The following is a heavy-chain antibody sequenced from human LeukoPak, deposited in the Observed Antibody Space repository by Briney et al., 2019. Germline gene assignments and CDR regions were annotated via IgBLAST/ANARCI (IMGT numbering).Heavy chain of an antibody. V-gene: IGHV3-23*01. CDR2: ISGSGGST. D-gene: IGHD3-3*01. J-gene: IGHJ4*02. Sequence: PGGSLRLSCAASGFTFSSYAMSWVRQAPGKGLEWVSAISGSGGSTYYADSVKGRFTISRDNSKNTLYLQMNSLRAEDTAVYYCAKDRGHYDFWSGYYLGNYFDYWGQGTLVTVSS. CDR3: AKDRGHYDFWSGYYLGNYFDY. CDR1: GFTFSSYA.